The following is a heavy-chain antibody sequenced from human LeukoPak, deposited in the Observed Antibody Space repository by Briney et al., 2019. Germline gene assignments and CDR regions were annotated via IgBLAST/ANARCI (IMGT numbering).Heavy chain of an antibody. CDR1: GYSISSGYY. J-gene: IGHJ4*02. CDR3: ARERREQLLPPYTRSVTYFDY. V-gene: IGHV4-38-2*02. D-gene: IGHD2-2*01. CDR2: IHHSGST. Sequence: SETLSLTCTVSGYSISSGYYWGWIRQPPGKGLEWIGSIHHSGSTYYNPSLKSRVTISIDTSKNQFSLKLSSVTAADTAVYYCARERREQLLPPYTRSVTYFDYWGQGTLVTVSS.